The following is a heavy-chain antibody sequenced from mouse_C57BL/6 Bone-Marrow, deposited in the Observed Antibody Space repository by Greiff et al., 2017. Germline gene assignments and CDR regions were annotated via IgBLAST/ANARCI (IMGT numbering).Heavy chain of an antibody. CDR2: INPNNGGT. CDR1: GYTFTDYY. J-gene: IGHJ4*01. CDR3: ARYYYGSWDYAMDY. Sequence: VQLKQSGPELVKPGASVKISCKASGYTFTDYYMNWVKQSHGKSLEWIGDINPNNGGTSYNQKFKGKATLTVDKSSSTAYMELRSLTSEDSAVYYCARYYYGSWDYAMDYWGQGTSVTVSS. V-gene: IGHV1-26*01. D-gene: IGHD1-1*01.